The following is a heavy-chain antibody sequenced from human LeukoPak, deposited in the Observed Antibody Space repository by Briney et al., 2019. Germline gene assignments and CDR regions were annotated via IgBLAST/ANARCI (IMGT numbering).Heavy chain of an antibody. J-gene: IGHJ4*02. V-gene: IGHV4-59*01. Sequence: SETLSLTCTVSGGSISLYYWSWIRQPPGKGLEWIAYVYYTGDANYNPSLKSRVTISVDTSKNQFSLKLSPVTAADTAVYYCARLGGWLQPFDYWGQGTLVTVSS. CDR1: GGSISLYY. D-gene: IGHD5-24*01. CDR3: ARLGGWLQPFDY. CDR2: VYYTGDA.